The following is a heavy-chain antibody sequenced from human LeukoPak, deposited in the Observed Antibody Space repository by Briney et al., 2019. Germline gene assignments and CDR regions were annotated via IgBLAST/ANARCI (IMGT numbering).Heavy chain of an antibody. CDR1: GGSISRYY. CDR2: IYYSVST. J-gene: IGHJ5*02. CDR3: ASTPTLTIFGVVHPPWFDP. Sequence: PSETLSLTRTVVGGSISRYYWSWIRQPPGRVREWIGYIYYSVSTNYNHSLKSRVTIPVDTSKNQFSLKLSSVTAADTAVYYCASTPTLTIFGVVHPPWFDPWGQGTLVTVSS. D-gene: IGHD3-3*01. V-gene: IGHV4-59*01.